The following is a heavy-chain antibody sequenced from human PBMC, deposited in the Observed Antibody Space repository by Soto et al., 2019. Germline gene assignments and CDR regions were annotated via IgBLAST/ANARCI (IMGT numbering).Heavy chain of an antibody. D-gene: IGHD3-10*01. CDR1: GGTFSSYA. Sequence: QVQLVQSGAEVKKPGSSVKVSCKASGGTFSSYAISWVRQAPGQGREWMGGIIPIFGTANYAQKFQGRVTIAADESTSTAYMELSSLRSEDTAVYYCARVSRGELLMSGAFDIWGQGTMVTVSS. CDR2: IIPIFGTA. V-gene: IGHV1-69*01. J-gene: IGHJ3*02. CDR3: ARVSRGELLMSGAFDI.